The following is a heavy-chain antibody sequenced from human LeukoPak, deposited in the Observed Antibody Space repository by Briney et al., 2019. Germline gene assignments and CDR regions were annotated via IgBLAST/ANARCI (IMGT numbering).Heavy chain of an antibody. CDR2: INHSGST. D-gene: IGHD3-10*01. J-gene: IGHJ4*02. Sequence: SETLSLTCAVYGGSFSGYYWSWIRQPPGKGLEWIGEINHSGSTNYNPSLKSRVTISVDTSKNQFSLKLSSVTAADTAVYYCARAGITMVRGVSRGTTFDYWGQGTLVTVSS. V-gene: IGHV4-34*01. CDR1: GGSFSGYY. CDR3: ARAGITMVRGVSRGTTFDY.